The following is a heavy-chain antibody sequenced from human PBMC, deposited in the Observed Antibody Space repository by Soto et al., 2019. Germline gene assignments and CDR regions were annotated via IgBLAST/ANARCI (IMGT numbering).Heavy chain of an antibody. CDR3: ARGWGVWGLPSRPFDY. J-gene: IGHJ4*02. CDR1: GFTFSSYS. CDR2: ISSSSSYI. Sequence: LRLSCAASGFTFSSYSMNWVRQAPGKGLEWVSSISSSSSYIYYADSVKGRFTISRDNAKNSLYLQMNSLRAEDTAVYYCARGWGVWGLPSRPFDYWGQGTLVTAPQ. V-gene: IGHV3-21*01. D-gene: IGHD1-26*01.